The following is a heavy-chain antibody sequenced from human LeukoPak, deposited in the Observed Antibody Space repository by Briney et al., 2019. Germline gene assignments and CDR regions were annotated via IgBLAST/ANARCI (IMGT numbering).Heavy chain of an antibody. CDR2: IYTSGST. CDR1: GGSISSYY. Sequence: PSETLSLTCTVSGGSISSYYWSWIRQPAGKGLERIGRIYTSGSTNYNPSLKSRVTMSVDTSKNQFSLKLSSVTAADTAVYYCARVGKGIRGVILWFDPWGQGTLVTVSS. V-gene: IGHV4-4*07. D-gene: IGHD3-10*01. CDR3: ARVGKGIRGVILWFDP. J-gene: IGHJ5*02.